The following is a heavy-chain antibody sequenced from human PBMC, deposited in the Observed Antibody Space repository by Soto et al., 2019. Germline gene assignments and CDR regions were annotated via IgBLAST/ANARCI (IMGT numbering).Heavy chain of an antibody. J-gene: IGHJ6*04. D-gene: IGHD2-15*01. Sequence: EVQLVESGGGLLQPGGSLRLPCAASGFTVSSKYMTWVRQAPGKGLERVSLIQSGGPTYYADSVKGRFTISRDTAENTVHLQMDSLRAEDTAVYYCARDDVLCDGGRCYGVPLDVWGRETTVTVSS. CDR1: GFTVSSKY. CDR3: ARDDVLCDGGRCYGVPLDV. CDR2: IQSGGPT. V-gene: IGHV3-66*01.